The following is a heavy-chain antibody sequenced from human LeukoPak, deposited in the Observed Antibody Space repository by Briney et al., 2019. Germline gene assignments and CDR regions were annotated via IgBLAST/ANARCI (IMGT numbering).Heavy chain of an antibody. D-gene: IGHD4-17*01. CDR3: ARGGYGDYDRSWMRENCFDP. CDR2: IYHSGST. J-gene: IGHJ5*02. CDR1: GYSISSGYY. Sequence: SETLSLTCTVSGYSISSGYYWGWIRQPPGKGLEWIGSIYHSGSTYYNPSLKSRVTISVDTSKNQFSLKLSSVTTADTAVYYCARGGYGDYDRSWMRENCFDPWGQEPLVTVSS. V-gene: IGHV4-38-2*02.